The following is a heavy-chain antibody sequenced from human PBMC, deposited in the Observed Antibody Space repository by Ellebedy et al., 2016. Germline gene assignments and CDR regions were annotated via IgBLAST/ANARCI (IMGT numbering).Heavy chain of an antibody. Sequence: SETLSLTXKVSGGSISSYYWSWIRQPPGKGLEWIGYIYYSGSTNYNPSLKSRVTISVDTSKNQFSLKLSSVTAADTAVYYCARYPAGGSYYLRWFDPWGQGTLVTVSS. CDR3: ARYPAGGSYYLRWFDP. CDR1: GGSISSYY. D-gene: IGHD1-26*01. J-gene: IGHJ5*02. CDR2: IYYSGST. V-gene: IGHV4-59*08.